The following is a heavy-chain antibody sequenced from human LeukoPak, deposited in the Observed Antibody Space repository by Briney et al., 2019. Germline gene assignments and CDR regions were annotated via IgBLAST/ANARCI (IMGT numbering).Heavy chain of an antibody. Sequence: GASVKVSCKASGYTFTCYDINWVRQATGQGLAWMGWMNPNSGNTGYAQKFQGRVTMTRNTSISTAYMELSSLRSEDTAVYYCARDSTYHAAAAPNWFDPWGQGTLVTVSS. J-gene: IGHJ5*02. CDR2: MNPNSGNT. CDR1: GYTFTCYD. CDR3: ARDSTYHAAAAPNWFDP. D-gene: IGHD6-13*01. V-gene: IGHV1-8*01.